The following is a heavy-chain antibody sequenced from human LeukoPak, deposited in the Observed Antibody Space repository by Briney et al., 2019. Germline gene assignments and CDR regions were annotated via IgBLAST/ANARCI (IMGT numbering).Heavy chain of an antibody. CDR3: ARVSSSSPFDY. CDR1: GFTFSSHS. D-gene: IGHD6-6*01. V-gene: IGHV3-48*04. J-gene: IGHJ4*02. CDR2: ISSSSSTI. Sequence: PGGSLRLSCVASGFTFSSHSMNWVRQAPGKGLQWVSYISSSSSTIYYADSVKGRFTISGDNAKNSLYLQMNSLRAEDTAVYYCARVSSSSPFDYWGQGTLVTVSS.